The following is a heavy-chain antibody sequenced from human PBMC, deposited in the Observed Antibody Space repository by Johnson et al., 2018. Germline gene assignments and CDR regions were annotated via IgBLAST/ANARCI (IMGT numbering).Heavy chain of an antibody. CDR2: IHGRAGGT. Sequence: EVQLVESGGGLVQPGGSLRLSCAASGFSISNYWMHWVRQPPGKGLVWVSRIHGRAGGTYYTDSVKGRSPIFRDSSTNTLYLQMNRLRAEDTAIYYCARDSGGQLLGPAEYFQDWGQGTLVTVSS. CDR1: GFSISNYW. V-gene: IGHV3-74*01. CDR3: ARDSGGQLLGPAEYFQD. D-gene: IGHD6-19*01. J-gene: IGHJ1*01.